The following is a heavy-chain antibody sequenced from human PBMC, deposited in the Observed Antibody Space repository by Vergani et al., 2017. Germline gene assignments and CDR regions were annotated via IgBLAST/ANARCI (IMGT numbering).Heavy chain of an antibody. V-gene: IGHV3-23*01. CDR3: AKIRVVARWAFDI. D-gene: IGHD3-22*01. Sequence: EAQLLESGGGLVQPGGSLRLSCVASGFPFSSHGMSWVRQTPGQGPEWVSCISRGGDYTYYSDSVKGRFSVSRDNSKNTLYLQINSLRAKDTAVYFCAKIRVVARWAFDIWGRGTMVTVSS. CDR2: ISRGGDYT. J-gene: IGHJ3*02. CDR1: GFPFSSHG.